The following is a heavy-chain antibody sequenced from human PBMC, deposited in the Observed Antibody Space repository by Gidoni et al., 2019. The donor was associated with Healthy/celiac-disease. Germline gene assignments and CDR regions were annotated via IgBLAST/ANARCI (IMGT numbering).Heavy chain of an antibody. V-gene: IGHV4-34*01. J-gene: IGHJ6*02. CDR1: GGSFSVYF. Sequence: QLQLQQWGAGLLNPSETLSLTCAVHGGSFSVYFWSWIRQPPGKGLKWIGEINHSGSTNYNPSLKSRVTISVDTSKNQFSLKLSSVTAADTAVYYCARGRRHCSGGSCYFYYYYGMDVWGQGTTVTVSS. CDR3: ARGRRHCSGGSCYFYYYYGMDV. CDR2: INHSGST. D-gene: IGHD2-15*01.